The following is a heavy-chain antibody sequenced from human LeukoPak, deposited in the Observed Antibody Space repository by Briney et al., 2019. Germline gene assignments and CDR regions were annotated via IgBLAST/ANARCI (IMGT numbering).Heavy chain of an antibody. CDR2: ISGSGIST. J-gene: IGHJ4*02. CDR3: AKGDNDILPGYYNSFDY. D-gene: IGHD3-9*01. Sequence: GGSLRLSCAASGFTFNSYAMTWVRQAPGKGLEWVSSISGSGISTYYSDSVKGRFTISRDNSKNTLYLQLNTLRAEDTAIYYCAKGDNDILPGYYNSFDYWGKGPLVTVSS. V-gene: IGHV3-23*01. CDR1: GFTFNSYA.